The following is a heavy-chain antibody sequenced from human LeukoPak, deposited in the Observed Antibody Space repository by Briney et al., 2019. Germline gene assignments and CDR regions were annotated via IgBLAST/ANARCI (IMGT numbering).Heavy chain of an antibody. J-gene: IGHJ5*02. V-gene: IGHV3-23*01. Sequence: GGSPRLSCAASGFTFSSYAMSWVRQAPGKGLEWVSAISGSGGSTYYADSVKGRFTISRDNSKNTLYLQMNSLRAENTAVYYCAKGYGGNSGWFDPWGQGTLVTVSS. CDR2: ISGSGGST. CDR1: GFTFSSYA. D-gene: IGHD4-23*01. CDR3: AKGYGGNSGWFDP.